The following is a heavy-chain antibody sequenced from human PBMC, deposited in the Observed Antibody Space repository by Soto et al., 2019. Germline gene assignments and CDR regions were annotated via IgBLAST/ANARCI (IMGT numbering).Heavy chain of an antibody. CDR3: ARSVGDYFDY. CDR2: INHSGST. Sequence: ETLSLTCAVYGGSFSGYYWSWIRQPPGKGLEWIGEINHSGSTNYNPSLKSRVTISVDTSKNQFSLKVSSVTAADTAVYYCARSVGDYFDYWAQGTLVTVSS. V-gene: IGHV4-34*01. D-gene: IGHD3-10*01. CDR1: GGSFSGYY. J-gene: IGHJ4*02.